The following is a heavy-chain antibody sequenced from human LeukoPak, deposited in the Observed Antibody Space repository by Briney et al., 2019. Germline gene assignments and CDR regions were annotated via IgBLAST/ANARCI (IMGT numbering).Heavy chain of an antibody. D-gene: IGHD1-1*01. V-gene: IGHV3-48*01. Sequence: PGGSLRLSCAASGFTLSSYSMEWVRQAPGEGLEWVSHLSSNTSTIYYADSVKGRFTISRDNAKNSLYLQMNSLRAEDTAIYYCARVLLERPGIDSFDIWGRGTMVTVSS. CDR3: ARVLLERPGIDSFDI. CDR1: GFTLSSYS. J-gene: IGHJ3*02. CDR2: LSSNTSTI.